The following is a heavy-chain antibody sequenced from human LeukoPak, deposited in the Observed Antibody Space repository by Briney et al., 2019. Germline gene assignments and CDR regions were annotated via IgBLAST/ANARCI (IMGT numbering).Heavy chain of an antibody. V-gene: IGHV4-4*07. Sequence: KSSETLSLTCTVSGGSISSYYRSWIRPPAGKGLEWIGRIYTSGSTNYNPSLKSRVTMSVDTSKNQFSLKLSSVTAADTAVYYCARRLPVAGTDDAFDIWGQGTMVTVSS. D-gene: IGHD6-19*01. J-gene: IGHJ3*02. CDR2: IYTSGST. CDR1: GGSISSYY. CDR3: ARRLPVAGTDDAFDI.